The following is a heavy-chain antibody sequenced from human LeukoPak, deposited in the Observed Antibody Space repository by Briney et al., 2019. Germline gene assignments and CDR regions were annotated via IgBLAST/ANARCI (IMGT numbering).Heavy chain of an antibody. J-gene: IGHJ4*02. CDR1: GFTFSSYA. V-gene: IGHV3-23*01. CDR3: AKGSRGSRPYYFDY. D-gene: IGHD3-16*01. Sequence: PGGSLRLSCAASGFTFSSYAMSWVRQAPGKGLEWVSAISDSGTSTYYADSVKGRFTISRDSSKNTLDLQMNSLGAEDTAVYYCAKGSRGSRPYYFDYWGQGTLVTVSS. CDR2: ISDSGTST.